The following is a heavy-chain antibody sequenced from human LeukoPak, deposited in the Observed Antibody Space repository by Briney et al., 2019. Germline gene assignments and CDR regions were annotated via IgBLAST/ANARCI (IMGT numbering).Heavy chain of an antibody. Sequence: KPSEPLSFTCTVSGGSISSYYWSWIRQPPGKGREWIGYIYYSGSTNYNPSLKSRGTISVDTSKNQYSLKLSSVTAADTGVYYCARGRGYSSSWYGGGDFDYLGQGNLVTVSS. CDR2: IYYSGST. J-gene: IGHJ4*02. V-gene: IGHV4-59*08. D-gene: IGHD6-13*01. CDR1: GGSISSYY. CDR3: ARGRGYSSSWYGGGDFDY.